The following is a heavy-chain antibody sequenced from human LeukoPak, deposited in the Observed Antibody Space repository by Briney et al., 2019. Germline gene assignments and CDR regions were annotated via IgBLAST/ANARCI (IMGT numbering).Heavy chain of an antibody. CDR2: VSDSGGST. CDR3: AKDKVSGGDCFDY. V-gene: IGHV3-23*01. J-gene: IGHJ4*02. D-gene: IGHD2-15*01. Sequence: PGVSLRLSCAASGFTVSAYAMAWVRQAPGKGLEWVSGVSDSGGSTYYADSVKGRFTVSRDNSKNTLYLQMNSLRVEDTAAYYCAKDKVSGGDCFDYWGQGILVTVSS. CDR1: GFTVSAYA.